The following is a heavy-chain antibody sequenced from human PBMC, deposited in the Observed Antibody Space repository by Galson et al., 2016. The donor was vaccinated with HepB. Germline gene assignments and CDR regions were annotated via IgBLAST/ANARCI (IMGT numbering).Heavy chain of an antibody. V-gene: IGHV4-39*01. Sequence: TLSLTCTVSSGSISSSRYYWGWIRQPPGKGLEWIGSVYYSGTAYYDPSLKSRVSISVDTSKNQFSLRLSSVTAADTAVYYCASHCGGDCYNNLADAFDIWGRGTMVTVSS. CDR2: VYYSGTA. CDR1: SGSISSSRYY. CDR3: ASHCGGDCYNNLADAFDI. D-gene: IGHD2-21*01. J-gene: IGHJ3*02.